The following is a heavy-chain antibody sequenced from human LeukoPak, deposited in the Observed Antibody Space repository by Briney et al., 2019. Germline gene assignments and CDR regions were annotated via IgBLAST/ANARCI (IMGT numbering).Heavy chain of an antibody. CDR3: ARDWGRF. CDR2: IKVEGSEK. CDR1: SFTFSSYW. Sequence: GGSLRLSCTAASFTFSSYWMSWVRQAPGKWLEWVANIKVEGSEKSYVDCVKGRFTISRDNAKNSVYLQMNSLRAEDTAVSYCARDWGRFWGQGNLVTVSS. D-gene: IGHD7-27*01. J-gene: IGHJ4*02. V-gene: IGHV3-7*01.